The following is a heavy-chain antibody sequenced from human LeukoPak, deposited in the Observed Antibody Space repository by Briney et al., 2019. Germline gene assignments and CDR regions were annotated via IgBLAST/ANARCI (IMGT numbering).Heavy chain of an antibody. CDR2: INSDGSST. CDR1: GFTFSNYW. J-gene: IGHJ4*02. V-gene: IGHV3-74*01. D-gene: IGHD3-10*01. CDR3: ARDIYGSGPPVGDTIDY. Sequence: GGSLRLSCAASGFTFSNYWMHWVRQAPGKGLVWVSRINSDGSSTSYADSVKGRFTISRDSAKNPVFLQMNSLRAEDTAVYYCARDIYGSGPPVGDTIDYWGQGTLVTVSS.